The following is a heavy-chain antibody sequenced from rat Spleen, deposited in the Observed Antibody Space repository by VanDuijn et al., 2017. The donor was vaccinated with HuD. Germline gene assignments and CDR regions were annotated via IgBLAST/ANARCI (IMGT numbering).Heavy chain of an antibody. D-gene: IGHD1-9*01. CDR1: GFTFSDFA. J-gene: IGHJ3*01. CDR3: TTGDYGYTRLFAY. V-gene: IGHV5S23*01. CDR2: ISTGGANT. Sequence: EVQLVESGGGLVQPGNSLKLSCAASGFTFSDFAVAWVRQSPEKGLEWIASISTGGANTYYRDSVKGRFTISRDNAKSSLYLQMDSLRSEDTATYYCTTGDYGYTRLFAYWGQGTLVTVSS.